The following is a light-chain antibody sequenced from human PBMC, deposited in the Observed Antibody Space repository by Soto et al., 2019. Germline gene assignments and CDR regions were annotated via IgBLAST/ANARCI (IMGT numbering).Light chain of an antibody. CDR2: LESSGSY. V-gene: IGLV4-60*02. CDR1: SGHSSYI. CDR3: ETWDRNTWG. Sequence: QLVLTQSSSASASLGSSVRLTCTLSSGHSSYIIAWHQQQPGKAPRYLMKLESSGSYNKGSGVPDRFSGSSSGADRYLTISNLQFDDEADYYCETWDRNTWGFGGGTKLTVL. J-gene: IGLJ3*02.